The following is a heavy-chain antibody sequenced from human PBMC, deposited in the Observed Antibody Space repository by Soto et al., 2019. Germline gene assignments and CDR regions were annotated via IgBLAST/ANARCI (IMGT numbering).Heavy chain of an antibody. D-gene: IGHD4-17*01. CDR3: ARDLTTVVTEGYDAFDI. J-gene: IGHJ3*02. CDR1: GGTFSSYA. Sequence: SVKVSCKASGGTFSSYAISWVRQAPGQGLEWMGGIIPIFGTANYAQKFQGRVTITADESTSTAYMELSSLRSEDTAVYYCARDLTTVVTEGYDAFDIWGQGTMVTVSS. CDR2: IIPIFGTA. V-gene: IGHV1-69*13.